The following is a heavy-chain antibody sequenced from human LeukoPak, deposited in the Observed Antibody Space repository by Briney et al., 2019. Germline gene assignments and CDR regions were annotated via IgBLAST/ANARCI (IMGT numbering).Heavy chain of an antibody. V-gene: IGHV3-7*01. Sequence: PGGSLRLSCVASDFTFSFYWMTWVRQAPGKGLEWLANILPDGSQKYYVDSVKGRFTISRDNPKNSLYLQINNLKAEDTAVYYCAREHPSTVPGRKNYGMDVWGQGTTVTVSS. CDR3: AREHPSTVPGRKNYGMDV. J-gene: IGHJ6*02. D-gene: IGHD6-19*01. CDR1: DFTFSFYW. CDR2: ILPDGSQK.